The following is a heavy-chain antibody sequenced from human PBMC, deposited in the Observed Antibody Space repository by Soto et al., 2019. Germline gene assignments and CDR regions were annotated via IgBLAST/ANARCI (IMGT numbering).Heavy chain of an antibody. CDR2: IIPILGIA. J-gene: IGHJ6*02. CDR3: ARAPGEGYYYYYGMDV. Sequence: QVQLVQSGAEVKKPGSSVKVSCKASGGTFSSYTISWVRQAPGQGLEWMGRIIPILGIANYAQKFQGRVTITADKSTSTAYIELSSLRSEDTAVYYCARAPGEGYYYYYGMDVWGQGTTVTVSS. CDR1: GGTFSSYT. V-gene: IGHV1-69*02.